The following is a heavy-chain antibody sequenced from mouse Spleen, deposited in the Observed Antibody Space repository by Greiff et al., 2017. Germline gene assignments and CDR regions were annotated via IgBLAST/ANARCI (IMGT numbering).Heavy chain of an antibody. J-gene: IGHJ2*01. CDR1: GYSITSGYY. D-gene: IGHD3-3*01. Sequence: EVKLMESGPGLVKPSQSLSLTCSVTGYSITSGYYWNWIRQFPGNKLEWMGYISYDGSNNYNPSLKNRISITRDTSKNQFFLKLNSVTTEDTATYYCAREEGTASYYFDYWGQGTTLTVSS. V-gene: IGHV3-6*01. CDR2: ISYDGSN. CDR3: AREEGTASYYFDY.